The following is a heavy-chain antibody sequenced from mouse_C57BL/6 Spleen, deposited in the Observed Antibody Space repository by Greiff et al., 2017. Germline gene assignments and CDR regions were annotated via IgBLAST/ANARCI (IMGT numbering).Heavy chain of an antibody. J-gene: IGHJ4*01. CDR1: GFSLTSYG. CDR3: ARSIYYDYGYAMDY. CDR2: IWSGGST. V-gene: IGHV2-2*01. D-gene: IGHD2-4*01. Sequence: QVQLQQSGPGLVQPSQSLSITCTVSGFSLTSYGVHWVRQSPGKGLEWLGVIWSGGSTDYNAAFISSLSISKDNSKSQVFFKMNSLQADDTAIYYCARSIYYDYGYAMDYWGQGTSVTVSS.